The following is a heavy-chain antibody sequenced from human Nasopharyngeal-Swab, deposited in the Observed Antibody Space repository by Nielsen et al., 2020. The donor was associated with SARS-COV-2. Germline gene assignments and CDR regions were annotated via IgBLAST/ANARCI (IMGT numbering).Heavy chain of an antibody. CDR1: GGSFSGYY. V-gene: IGHV4-34*01. Sequence: SETLSLTCAVYGGSFSGYYWSWIREPPGKGRDWIGEINHSGSTNYNPSLKSRVTISVDTSKNQFSLKLSSVTAAETAVYYCARHVLAAAGPPHDYWGQGTLVTVSS. D-gene: IGHD6-13*01. CDR3: ARHVLAAAGPPHDY. J-gene: IGHJ4*02. CDR2: INHSGST.